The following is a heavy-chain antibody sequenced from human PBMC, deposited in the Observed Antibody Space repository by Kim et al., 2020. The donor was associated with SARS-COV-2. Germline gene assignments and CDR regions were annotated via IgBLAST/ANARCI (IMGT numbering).Heavy chain of an antibody. J-gene: IGHJ4*02. D-gene: IGHD4-17*01. Sequence: YYADSVKGQCTIPRDNAKNSLYLQMNSLRAEDTAVYYCARDHDYGDYPNYWGQGTLVTVSS. V-gene: IGHV3-11*01. CDR3: ARDHDYGDYPNY.